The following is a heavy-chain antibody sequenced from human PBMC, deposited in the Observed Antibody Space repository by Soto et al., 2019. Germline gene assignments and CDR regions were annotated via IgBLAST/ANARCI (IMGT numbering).Heavy chain of an antibody. D-gene: IGHD3-22*01. CDR2: IKSDGSGA. CDR1: GFTFSSYW. V-gene: IGHV3-74*01. Sequence: EVQLVESGGDLDQPGGSLRPSCAASGFTFSSYWMHWVRQAPGKGLVLLSRIKSDGSGAIYSDSVKGRFTVSRDNAKNTLYLLMSSLSTEDTAVYYCARGEDDYHDGKGYLGRHWGQGTRVTVSS. J-gene: IGHJ4*02. CDR3: ARGEDDYHDGKGYLGRH.